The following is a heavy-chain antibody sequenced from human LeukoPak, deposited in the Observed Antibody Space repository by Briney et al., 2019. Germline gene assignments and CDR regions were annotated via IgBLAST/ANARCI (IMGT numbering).Heavy chain of an antibody. J-gene: IGHJ4*02. CDR2: IWHNGGKK. CDR3: AKDRSAYGILGFDY. Sequence: GGSLRLSCAVSGFSFSDYGIHWVRQAPGEGLEWVALIWHNGGKKYYRDSVEGRFIISRDNSKNMLYLQMNNLRVEDTAIYYCAKDRSAYGILGFDYWGQGALVSVSS. CDR1: GFSFSDYG. V-gene: IGHV3-33*06. D-gene: IGHD5-12*01.